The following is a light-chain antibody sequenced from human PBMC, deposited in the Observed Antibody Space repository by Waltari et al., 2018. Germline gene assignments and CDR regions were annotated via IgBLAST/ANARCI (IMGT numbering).Light chain of an antibody. CDR3: QQSFILPLT. Sequence: DIQMTQSPSSLSASMGDTVTITCRASQSVSTYLNWYQKKPGKAPNLLIYSASALQSGIQTRFRGSGSGTDFTLTIHSLQREDFATYYCQQSFILPLTFGGGTKVEIK. CDR1: QSVSTY. V-gene: IGKV1-39*01. CDR2: SAS. J-gene: IGKJ4*01.